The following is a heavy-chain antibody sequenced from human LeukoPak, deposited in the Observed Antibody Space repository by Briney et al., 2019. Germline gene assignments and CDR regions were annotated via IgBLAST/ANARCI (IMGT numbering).Heavy chain of an antibody. CDR3: ARDVGASAPDAFDI. D-gene: IGHD1-26*01. CDR1: GFTFSTYN. J-gene: IGHJ3*02. CDR2: ISSSSNYI. V-gene: IGHV3-21*01. Sequence: PGGSLRLSCAASGFTFSTYNMNWVRQAPGKGLEWVSSISSSSNYIYYADSVKGRFTISRDNAKTSLYLQMNSLRVEDTDVYYCARDVGASAPDAFDIWGQGTMVTVSS.